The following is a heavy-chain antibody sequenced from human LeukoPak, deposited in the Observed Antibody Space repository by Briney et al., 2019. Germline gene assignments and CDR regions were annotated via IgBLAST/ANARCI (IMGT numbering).Heavy chain of an antibody. CDR2: ISGSGGST. Sequence: PGGSLRLSCAASGFIFSSYAMSWVRQAPGKGLEWVSAISGSGGSTYYADSVKGRFTISRDNSKNTLYLQMNSLRAEDTAVYYCARMTMVRGAQYYFDYWGQGTLVTVSS. D-gene: IGHD3-10*01. V-gene: IGHV3-23*01. CDR3: ARMTMVRGAQYYFDY. CDR1: GFIFSSYA. J-gene: IGHJ4*02.